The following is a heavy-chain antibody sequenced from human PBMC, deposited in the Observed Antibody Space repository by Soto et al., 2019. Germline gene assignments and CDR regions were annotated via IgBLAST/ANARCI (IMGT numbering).Heavy chain of an antibody. CDR2: VSSSSKAI. V-gene: IGHV3-11*01. D-gene: IGHD2-2*01. Sequence: GGSLRLSCAASGFIFSDYYMAWIRQAPGKGLEWVAFVSSSSKAIYYADSVKGRFTISRDNAKNSLYLQMNSLRADDTAVYYCARDRAYCITTSCYDGYFDNWGQGTLVTVSS. J-gene: IGHJ4*02. CDR1: GFIFSDYY. CDR3: ARDRAYCITTSCYDGYFDN.